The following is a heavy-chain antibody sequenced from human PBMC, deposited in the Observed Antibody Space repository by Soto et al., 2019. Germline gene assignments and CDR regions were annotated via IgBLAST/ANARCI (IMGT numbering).Heavy chain of an antibody. J-gene: IGHJ4*02. CDR2: IYWNADK. CDR3: AHGGGFGELLY. V-gene: IGHV2-5*01. CDR1: GFSLSTSGVG. D-gene: IGHD3-10*01. Sequence: QITLKESGPTLVKSTQTLTLTCSFSGFSLSTSGVGVGWIRQPPGKALEWLALIYWNADKLYSPSLRSRLTITKDASKNQVVLTMTTMDPVDTATYYCAHGGGFGELLYWGQGTLVTVSS.